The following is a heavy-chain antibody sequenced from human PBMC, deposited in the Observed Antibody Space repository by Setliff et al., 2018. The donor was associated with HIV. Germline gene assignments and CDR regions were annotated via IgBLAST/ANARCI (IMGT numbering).Heavy chain of an antibody. J-gene: IGHJ3*02. V-gene: IGHV1-18*04. CDR2: MSAYSGDT. D-gene: IGHD3-22*01. Sequence: GASVMVSCKASGYTFTAYGITWVRQAPGQGLEWMGWMSAYSGDTKYAQKIQGRVNMTRDTPTDTAYVELRSLRFDDTALYYCVRGYYYDKTGYGTFDIWGQGTVVTVSS. CDR1: GYTFTAYG. CDR3: VRGYYYDKTGYGTFDI.